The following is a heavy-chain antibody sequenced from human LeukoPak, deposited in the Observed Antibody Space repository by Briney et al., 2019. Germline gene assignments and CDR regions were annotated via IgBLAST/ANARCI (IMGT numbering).Heavy chain of an antibody. D-gene: IGHD2-2*03. Sequence: GGSLRLSCAASGFTVSSNYMSWVRQAPGKGLEWVSVIYSGGSTYYADSVKGRFTISRDNSKNTLYLQMNSPRAEDTAVYYCARDLAGYGYFDYWGQGTLVTVSS. CDR3: ARDLAGYGYFDY. CDR1: GFTVSSNY. J-gene: IGHJ4*02. V-gene: IGHV3-66*02. CDR2: IYSGGST.